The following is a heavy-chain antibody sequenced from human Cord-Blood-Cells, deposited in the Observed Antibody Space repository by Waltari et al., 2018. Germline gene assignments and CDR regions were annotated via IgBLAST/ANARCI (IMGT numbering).Heavy chain of an antibody. J-gene: IGHJ3*02. CDR2: IYSGGST. Sequence: GGGLIQPGGSLRLSCAASGFTVSSNYMSWVRQAPGKGLEWVSVIYSGGSTYYADSVKGRFTISRDNSKNTLYLQMNSLRAEDTAVYYCARGVEGVGDAFDIWGQGTMVTVSS. CDR3: ARGVEGVGDAFDI. D-gene: IGHD3-10*01. CDR1: GFTVSSNY. V-gene: IGHV3-53*01.